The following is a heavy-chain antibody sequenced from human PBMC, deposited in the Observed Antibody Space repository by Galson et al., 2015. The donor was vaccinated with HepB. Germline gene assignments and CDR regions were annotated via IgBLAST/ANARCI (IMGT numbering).Heavy chain of an antibody. D-gene: IGHD1-14*01. Sequence: SLRLSCAASGFTFSSYEMNWVRQAPGKGLEWVSYISSSGSTIYYADSVKGRFTISRDNAKNSLYLQMNSLRAEDTAVYYCARPVDHGAFDYWGQGTLVTVSS. J-gene: IGHJ4*02. CDR1: GFTFSSYE. CDR2: ISSSGSTI. CDR3: ARPVDHGAFDY. V-gene: IGHV3-48*03.